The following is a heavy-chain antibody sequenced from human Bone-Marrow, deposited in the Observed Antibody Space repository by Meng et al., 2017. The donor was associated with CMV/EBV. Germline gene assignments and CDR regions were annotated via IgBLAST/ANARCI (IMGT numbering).Heavy chain of an antibody. J-gene: IGHJ4*02. D-gene: IGHD3-16*01. CDR3: AGSRPGGGACDY. V-gene: IGHV4-4*07. CDR1: GASIKNYN. CDR2: IQVIGHT. Sequence: QVQIHESGPGLVKPSGTPSLTCIVSGASIKNYNWNWVRQPAGQGLEWIGLIQVIGHTVYNPSLKSRVTVSLDASKSQFSLTLNSVTAADTAAYYCAGSRPGGGACDYWGQGILVTVSS.